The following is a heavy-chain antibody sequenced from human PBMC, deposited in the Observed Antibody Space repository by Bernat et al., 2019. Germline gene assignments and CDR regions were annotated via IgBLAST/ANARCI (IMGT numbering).Heavy chain of an antibody. CDR1: GGSITPYY. D-gene: IGHD2-15*01. CDR2: VHHSGTT. Sequence: QVQLQESGPGLVKPSETLFLTCTVSGGSITPYYWSWIRQPPGKGLEWLGCVHHSGTTYHNPSLKSRAIISVDTSKNQFSLQLTSVTAADTSIYYCAKFSSLVEATQSLDPWGQGILVTVSS. CDR3: AKFSSLVEATQSLDP. J-gene: IGHJ5*02. V-gene: IGHV4-59*03.